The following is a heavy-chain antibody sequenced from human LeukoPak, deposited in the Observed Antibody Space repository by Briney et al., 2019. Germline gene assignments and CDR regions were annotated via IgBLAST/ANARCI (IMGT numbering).Heavy chain of an antibody. Sequence: GGSLRLSCAASGFTFRTYAMTWVRQAPGKGLEWVSAISNSGGSTYYADSVRGRFTISRDNSKNTLYLQMNSLRAEDTAVYYCAKDRYGSGSYYFDYWGQGTLVTVSS. V-gene: IGHV3-23*01. CDR2: ISNSGGST. D-gene: IGHD3-10*01. CDR3: AKDRYGSGSYYFDY. CDR1: GFTFRTYA. J-gene: IGHJ4*02.